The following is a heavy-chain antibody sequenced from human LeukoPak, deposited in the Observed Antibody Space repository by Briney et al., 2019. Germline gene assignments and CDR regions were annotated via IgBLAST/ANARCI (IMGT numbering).Heavy chain of an antibody. CDR3: ATSGSYIIGYFQH. D-gene: IGHD1-26*01. J-gene: IGHJ1*01. Sequence: ASVKVSCKASGYTFTGYYIHWVRQAPGQGLEWMGWINPNSGGTNYAQKFQGRVTMTRDTSISTAYMELSRLRSDDTAVYYCATSGSYIIGYFQHWGQGTLVTVSS. CDR2: INPNSGGT. CDR1: GYTFTGYY. V-gene: IGHV1-2*02.